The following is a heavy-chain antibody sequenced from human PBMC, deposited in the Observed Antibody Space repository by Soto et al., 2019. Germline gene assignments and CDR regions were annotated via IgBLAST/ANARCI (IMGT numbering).Heavy chain of an antibody. CDR1: GFTFSSYS. D-gene: IGHD2-8*01. CDR2: ISSSSSTI. Sequence: PGGSLRLSCAASGFTFSSYSMNWVRQAPGKGLEWVSYISSSSSTIYYADSVKGRFAISRDNAKNSLYLQMNSLRAEDTAVYYCARDLEDIVLMVYAMPYYYYYMDVWGKGTTVTSP. J-gene: IGHJ6*03. V-gene: IGHV3-48*01. CDR3: ARDLEDIVLMVYAMPYYYYYMDV.